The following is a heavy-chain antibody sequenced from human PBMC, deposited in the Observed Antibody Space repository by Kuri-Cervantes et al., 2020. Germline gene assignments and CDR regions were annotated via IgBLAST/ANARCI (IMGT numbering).Heavy chain of an antibody. CDR1: GFTFSSYG. CDR3: AKAKDSGGNSAPLDS. Sequence: GESLKISCAASGFTFSSYGMHWVRQAPGKGLEWVAVIWYDGSNKYYADSVKGRFTISRDNSKNTLYLQMNSLRAEDTALYYCAKAKDSGGNSAPLDSWGQGTLVTVSS. CDR2: IWYDGSNK. D-gene: IGHD4-23*01. J-gene: IGHJ4*02. V-gene: IGHV3-30*02.